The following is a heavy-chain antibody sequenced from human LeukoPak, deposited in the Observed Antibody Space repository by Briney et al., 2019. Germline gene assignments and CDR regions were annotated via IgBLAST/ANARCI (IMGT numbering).Heavy chain of an antibody. J-gene: IGHJ4*02. D-gene: IGHD1-14*01. Sequence: GGSLRLSCAASGFTFSDYYMNWIRQAPGKGLEWVSYISSSGSTIYYADSVKGRFTISGDSSKNTLSLQMNSLRPEDTAVYYCARDPYRDAPDYFDYWGQGTLVTVSS. V-gene: IGHV3-11*04. CDR2: ISSSGSTI. CDR1: GFTFSDYY. CDR3: ARDPYRDAPDYFDY.